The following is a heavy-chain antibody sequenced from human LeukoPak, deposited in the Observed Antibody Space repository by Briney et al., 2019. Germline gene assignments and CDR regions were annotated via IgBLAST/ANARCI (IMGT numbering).Heavy chain of an antibody. CDR1: GFTFSSYG. CDR3: ARGGVTPFDY. D-gene: IGHD3-3*01. Sequence: PGGSLRLSCAAPGFTFSSYGMNWVRQAPGKGLEWVSSISSRSSYIYYADSVKGRFTISRDNSKNTLYLQMGSLRAEDMAVYYCARGGVTPFDYWGQGTLVTVSS. CDR2: ISSRSSYI. V-gene: IGHV3-21*01. J-gene: IGHJ4*02.